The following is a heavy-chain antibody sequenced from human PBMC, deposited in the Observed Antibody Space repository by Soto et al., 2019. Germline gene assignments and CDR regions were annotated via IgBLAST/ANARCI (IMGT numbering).Heavy chain of an antibody. V-gene: IGHV1-69*13. CDR2: IIPIFGTA. CDR1: GGTFSSYA. Sequence: SVKVSCKASGGTFSSYAISWVRQAPGQGLEWMGGIIPIFGTANYAQKFQGRVTITADESTSTAYMELSSLRSEDTAVYYCARGYQWLVPIDYWGQGTLVTVSS. J-gene: IGHJ4*02. D-gene: IGHD6-19*01. CDR3: ARGYQWLVPIDY.